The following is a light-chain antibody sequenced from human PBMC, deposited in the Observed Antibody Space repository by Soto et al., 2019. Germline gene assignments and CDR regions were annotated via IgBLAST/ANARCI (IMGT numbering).Light chain of an antibody. V-gene: IGLV1-44*01. Sequence: QSVLTQPPLVSGAPGQRVTISCSGSSSNIGSNPVYWFQLLPGTAPQLLINGNNQRPSGVPDRFSGSKSGTSASLAFSGLQSEDEADYYCATWDDSLNVVVFGGGTKLTVL. CDR3: ATWDDSLNVVV. J-gene: IGLJ2*01. CDR1: SSNIGSNP. CDR2: GNN.